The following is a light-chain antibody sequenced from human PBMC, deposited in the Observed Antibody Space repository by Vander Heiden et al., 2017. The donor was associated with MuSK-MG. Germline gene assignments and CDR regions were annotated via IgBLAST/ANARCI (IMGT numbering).Light chain of an antibody. CDR2: AAS. V-gene: IGKV1-39*01. CDR3: QQSYSTHT. J-gene: IGKJ4*01. Sequence: DIQMTQSPSSLSASVGDRVTITCRASQSISSYLNWYQQKPGEAPKLLIYAASRWQSGVPSGFSGSGSVTDFTLTSSRRQPEDFATYYWQQSYSTHTFGGGTKVEIK. CDR1: QSISSY.